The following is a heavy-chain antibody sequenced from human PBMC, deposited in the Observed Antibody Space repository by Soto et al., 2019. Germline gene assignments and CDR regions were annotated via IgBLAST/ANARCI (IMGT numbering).Heavy chain of an antibody. J-gene: IGHJ4*02. V-gene: IGHV3-11*03. CDR2: ISSSSSYT. CDR3: ARPTYYDSSGYPTFDY. CDR1: GFTFDDYA. Sequence: LRLSCAASGFTFDDYAMHWVRQAPGKGLEWVSYISSSSSYTNYADSVKGRFTISRDNAENSLYLQMNSLRAEDTAVYYCARPTYYDSSGYPTFDYWGQGTLVTVSS. D-gene: IGHD3-22*01.